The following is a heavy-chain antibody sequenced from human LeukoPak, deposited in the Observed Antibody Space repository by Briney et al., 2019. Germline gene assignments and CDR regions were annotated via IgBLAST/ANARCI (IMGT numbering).Heavy chain of an antibody. Sequence: RAGGSLRLSCAASGFTVSSNYMSWVRQAPGKGLEWVSRINSDGSSTSYADSVKGRFTISRDNAKNTLYLQMNSLRAEDTAVYYCASAHGNRWGQGTLVTVSS. D-gene: IGHD4-23*01. J-gene: IGHJ4*02. CDR1: GFTVSSNY. CDR3: ASAHGNR. V-gene: IGHV3-74*01. CDR2: INSDGSST.